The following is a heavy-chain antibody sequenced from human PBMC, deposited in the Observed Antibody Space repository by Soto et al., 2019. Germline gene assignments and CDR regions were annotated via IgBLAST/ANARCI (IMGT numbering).Heavy chain of an antibody. V-gene: IGHV4-4*02. CDR3: ARVRAPTSTRPAAVLYDFDY. Sequence: QVHLQESGPGLVKPSGTLSLTCAVSGASVSSSHWWTWVRQPPGKGLEWIGEIYHVGFTSSTPSRKKRVSMSIAQSRNQFPLKLSSVTAADTAVYYCARVRAPTSTRPAAVLYDFDYWGQGTLVTVSS. CDR1: GASVSSSHW. D-gene: IGHD2-2*01. CDR2: IYHVGFT. J-gene: IGHJ4*02.